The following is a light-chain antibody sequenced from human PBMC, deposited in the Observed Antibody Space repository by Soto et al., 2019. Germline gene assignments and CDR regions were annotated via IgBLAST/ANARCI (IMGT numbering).Light chain of an antibody. CDR2: KAT. CDR3: QQYHDFQCT. Sequence: DFQMTQSPSTLSSSVGDGVTITCRASQSIGSGLAWYQQQPGKAPKLLIYKATNLQRGVSSRFSGSGSGTDFSLTIISIKHAASATYYCQQYHDFQCTFGKGTKLEI. CDR1: QSIGSG. J-gene: IGKJ2*02. V-gene: IGKV1-5*03.